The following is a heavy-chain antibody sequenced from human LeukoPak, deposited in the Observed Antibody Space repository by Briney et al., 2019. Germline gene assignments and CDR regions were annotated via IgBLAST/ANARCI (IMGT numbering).Heavy chain of an antibody. D-gene: IGHD1-1*01. CDR1: GVSINHYY. CDR2: IHSTGAT. CDR3: ARGLEVGAGRPLDY. V-gene: IGHV4-4*07. J-gene: IGHJ4*02. Sequence: SATLSLTCSVSGVSINHYYWSRIRQPAGKGLEWIGRIHSTGATDYNPSLKSRLTMSVDTSRNEFSVKLNSVTVADTAFYYCARGLEVGAGRPLDYWGQGTLVTVSS.